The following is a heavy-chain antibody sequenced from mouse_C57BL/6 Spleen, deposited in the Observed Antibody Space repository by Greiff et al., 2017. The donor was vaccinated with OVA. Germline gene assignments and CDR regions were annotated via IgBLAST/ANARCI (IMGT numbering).Heavy chain of an antibody. CDR2: IDPETGGT. J-gene: IGHJ3*01. D-gene: IGHD1-2*01. Sequence: QVQLQQSGAELVRPGASVTLSCKASGYTFTDYEMHWVKQTPVHGLEWIGAIDPETGGTAYNQKFKGKAILTADKSTSTAYMELRSLTSEDSAVYYCTRGGRPSFAYWGQGTLVTVSA. CDR1: GYTFTDYE. CDR3: TRGGRPSFAY. V-gene: IGHV1-15*01.